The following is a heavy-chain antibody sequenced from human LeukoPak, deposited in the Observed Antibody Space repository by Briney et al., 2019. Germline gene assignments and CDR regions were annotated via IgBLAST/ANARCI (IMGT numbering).Heavy chain of an antibody. CDR1: GFTVSSNY. Sequence: GGSLTLSCAASGFTVSSNYMSWVRQAPGKGLEWVSVIYSGGSTYYADSVKGRFTISRDNSKNTLYLQMNSLRAEDTAVYYCARDVGVYSGSYGLGYFDLWGRGTLVTVSS. V-gene: IGHV3-66*01. CDR2: IYSGGST. CDR3: ARDVGVYSGSYGLGYFDL. D-gene: IGHD1-26*01. J-gene: IGHJ2*01.